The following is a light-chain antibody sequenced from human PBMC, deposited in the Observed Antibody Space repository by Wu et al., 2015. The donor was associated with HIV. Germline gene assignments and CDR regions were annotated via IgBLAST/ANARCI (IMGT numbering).Light chain of an antibody. J-gene: IGKJ2*01. CDR1: ESVRGY. CDR2: NAY. CDR3: QQYNNWLRYT. V-gene: IGKV3-11*01. Sequence: EIVLTQSPATLSLSPGERATLSCRASESVRGYLAWYQQKPGQPPRLLIYNAYDRATGIPARFSGSGSGTDFTLTISSLEPDDFAVYYCQQYNNWLRYTFGQGTKLEIK.